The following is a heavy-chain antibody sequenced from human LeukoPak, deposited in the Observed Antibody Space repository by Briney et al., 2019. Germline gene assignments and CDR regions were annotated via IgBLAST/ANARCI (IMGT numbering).Heavy chain of an antibody. CDR3: LKKSTSSDDY. CDR1: GFTFSAHS. J-gene: IGHJ4*02. D-gene: IGHD6-6*01. CDR2: VSKSGTTT. Sequence: GGSLRLSCSASGFTFSAHSMHWVRKAPGKGLEYVSAVSKSGTTTYYADSVKVRFTISRDNSKNTVYLQMTSLRLEDTAVYFCLKKSTSSDDYWGRGSLVTVSS. V-gene: IGHV3-64D*06.